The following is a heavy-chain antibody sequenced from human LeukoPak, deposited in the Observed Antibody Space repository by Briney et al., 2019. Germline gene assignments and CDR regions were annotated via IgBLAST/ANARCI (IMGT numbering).Heavy chain of an antibody. V-gene: IGHV4-31*03. D-gene: IGHD2/OR15-2a*01. CDR2: TYYSGST. J-gene: IGHJ3*01. Sequence: SQTLSLTCTVSGGSVKSGDHYWTWIRQHPGKGLEWIGYTYYSGSTYYNPSLKSRVTISVDTSKNQFSLTLNSVSAADTAVYYCASFGAFDVWGQGTMVTVSS. CDR3: ASFGAFDV. CDR1: GGSVKSGDHY.